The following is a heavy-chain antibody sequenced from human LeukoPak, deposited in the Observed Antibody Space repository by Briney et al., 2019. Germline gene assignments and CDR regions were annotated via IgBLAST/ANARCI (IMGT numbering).Heavy chain of an antibody. V-gene: IGHV3-48*01. CDR2: ISTTSTTI. J-gene: IGHJ4*02. CDR1: GFTFSSYL. D-gene: IGHD1-20*01. CDR3: AREVTISGTPGGFDY. Sequence: GGSLRLSCAASGFTFSSYLMNWVRQVPGKGLVWLSYISTTSTTIYYADSVKGRFTISRDNAKNSLYLQLNSLRVEDTAVYYCAREVTISGTPGGFDYWGQGTLVTVSS.